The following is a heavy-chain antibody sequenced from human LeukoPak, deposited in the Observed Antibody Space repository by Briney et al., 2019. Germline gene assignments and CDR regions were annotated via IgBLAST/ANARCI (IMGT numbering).Heavy chain of an antibody. J-gene: IGHJ4*02. CDR1: GGTFSSYA. CDR3: AREVYNYFDY. CDR2: IIPIFGTA. V-gene: IGHV1-69*05. Sequence: ASVKVSCKASGGTFSSYAISWVRQAPGQGLEWMGGIIPIFGTANYAQKFQGGVTITTDESTSTAYMELSSLRSEDTAVYYCAREVYNYFDYWGQGTLVTVSS. D-gene: IGHD1-14*01.